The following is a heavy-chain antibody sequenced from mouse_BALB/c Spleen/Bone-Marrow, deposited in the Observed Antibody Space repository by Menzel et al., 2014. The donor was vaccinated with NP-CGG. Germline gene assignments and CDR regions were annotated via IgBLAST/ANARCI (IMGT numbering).Heavy chain of an antibody. V-gene: IGHV1-77*01. CDR2: IYPGSGST. D-gene: IGHD2-4*01. CDR1: GCTFTDYV. J-gene: IGHJ1*01. CDR3: ARYYDYDRYFDV. Sequence: VKLVESGPELVKPGASVKMSCKASGCTFTDYVISWVKQRTGQGREWIGEIYPGSGSTYYNEKFKGKATLTADKSSSTDYMQLSSLTSEDSAVYFCARYYDYDRYFDVWGAGTTVAVSS.